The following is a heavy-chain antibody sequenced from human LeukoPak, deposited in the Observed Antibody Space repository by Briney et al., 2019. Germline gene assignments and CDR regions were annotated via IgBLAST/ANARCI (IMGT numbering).Heavy chain of an antibody. D-gene: IGHD6-6*01. CDR3: GRKSAARKTSEFDY. V-gene: IGHV1-2*02. CDR1: GYTFTDYY. CDR2: IHPNSGGT. Sequence: ASVKVSCKASGYTFTDYYVNWVRQAPGQGLEWMGWIHPNSGGTNYAQKFQGRVTMTRDTSINTAYMELSRLTSDDTAVYYCGRKSAARKTSEFDYWGQGTLVTVSS. J-gene: IGHJ4*02.